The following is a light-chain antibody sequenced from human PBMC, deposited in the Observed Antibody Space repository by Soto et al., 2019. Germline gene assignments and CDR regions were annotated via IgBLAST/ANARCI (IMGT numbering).Light chain of an antibody. V-gene: IGLV2-11*01. Sequence: QSALTQPRSGSGSPVQSVTISCIGTSSDVGGYDYVSWYQQHPGKAPQLMIYDVSKRPSGVPDRFSGSKSGNTASLTISGLQAEDEADYYCCSYAGSYAYVFGTGTKLTVL. CDR2: DVS. CDR1: SSDVGGYDY. CDR3: CSYAGSYAYV. J-gene: IGLJ1*01.